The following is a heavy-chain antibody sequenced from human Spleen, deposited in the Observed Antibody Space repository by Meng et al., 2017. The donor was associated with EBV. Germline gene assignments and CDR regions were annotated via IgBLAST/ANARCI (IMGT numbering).Heavy chain of an antibody. V-gene: IGHV4-4*02. Sequence: QVQLRGSGPGLVKPSGTLSLTCAVAGDFISTSNWWSWVRQPPGKGLEWIGEIFHSGNTNYNPSLKSRVTISVDTSKNQFSLNLTSVTAADTAVYYCARDVYSGRYYAYGHWGQGTLVTVSS. CDR2: IFHSGNT. CDR3: ARDVYSGRYYAYGH. CDR1: GDFISTSNW. D-gene: IGHD1-26*01. J-gene: IGHJ4*02.